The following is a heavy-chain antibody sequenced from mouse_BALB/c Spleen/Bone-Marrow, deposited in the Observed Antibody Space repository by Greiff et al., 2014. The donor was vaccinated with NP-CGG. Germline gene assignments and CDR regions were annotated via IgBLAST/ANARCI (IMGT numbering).Heavy chain of an antibody. CDR3: ARRDDGYVFFDY. CDR1: GYTFTTYT. Sequence: VQLVESGAELARPGASVKMPCRASGYTFTTYTIHWVRQRPGQGLEWIGYINPSSGYTNYIQKFKDKATLTADKSSSTAYMQLSSLTSEDSAVYYCARRDDGYVFFDYWGQGTTLTVSS. J-gene: IGHJ2*01. D-gene: IGHD2-3*01. V-gene: IGHV1-4*01. CDR2: INPSSGYT.